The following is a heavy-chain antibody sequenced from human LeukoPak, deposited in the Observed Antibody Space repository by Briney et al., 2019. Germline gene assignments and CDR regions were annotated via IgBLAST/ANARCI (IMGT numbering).Heavy chain of an antibody. D-gene: IGHD5-12*01. CDR3: ARGRGVATINVPWAYYYYYGMDV. CDR2: MNPNSGNT. V-gene: IGHV1-8*01. CDR1: GYTFTSYD. J-gene: IGHJ6*02. Sequence: ASVKVSCKASGYTFTSYDINWVRQATGQGLEWMGWMNPNSGNTGYAQKFQGRVTMTRNTSISTAYMELSSLRSEDTAVYYCARGRGVATINVPWAYYYYYGMDVWGQGTTVTVSS.